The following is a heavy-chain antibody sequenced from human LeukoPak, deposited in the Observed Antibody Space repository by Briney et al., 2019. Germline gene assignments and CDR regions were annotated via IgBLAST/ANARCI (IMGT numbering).Heavy chain of an antibody. V-gene: IGHV3-21*01. CDR2: ISGSGGST. Sequence: GGSLRLSCAASGFTFSSYGMIWVRQAPGKGLEWVSGISGSGGSTYLADSVKGRFTISRDNAKNSLYLQMNSLRAEDTAVYYCAREAPTTGAVYYFDYWGQGTLVTVSS. CDR3: AREAPTTGAVYYFDY. J-gene: IGHJ4*02. D-gene: IGHD4-11*01. CDR1: GFTFSSYG.